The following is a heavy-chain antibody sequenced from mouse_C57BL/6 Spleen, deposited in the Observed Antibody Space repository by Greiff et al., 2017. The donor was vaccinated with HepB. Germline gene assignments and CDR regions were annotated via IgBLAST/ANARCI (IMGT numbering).Heavy chain of an antibody. D-gene: IGHD2-3*01. CDR3: ARRRYDPHYFDY. CDR1: GYTFTSYW. V-gene: IGHV1-69*01. J-gene: IGHJ2*01. CDR2: IDPSDSYT. Sequence: QVQLQQPGAELVMPGASVKLSCKASGYTFTSYWMHWVKQRPGQGLEWIGEIDPSDSYTNYNQKFKGKSTLTVDKSSSTAYMQLSSLTSEDSAVYYCARRRYDPHYFDYWGQGTTLTVSS.